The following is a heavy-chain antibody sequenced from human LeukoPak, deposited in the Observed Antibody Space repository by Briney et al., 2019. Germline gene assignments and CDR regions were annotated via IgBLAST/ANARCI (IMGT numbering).Heavy chain of an antibody. Sequence: GGSLRLSCAASGFTFSSYGMHWVRQAPGKGLEWVALIWYDGSNKYYADSVKGRFTISRDNSKNTLYLQMNSLRAEDTAVYYCAKDRGSGYMDYWGQGTLSPSPQ. CDR3: AKDRGSGYMDY. D-gene: IGHD3-22*01. V-gene: IGHV3-30*02. J-gene: IGHJ4*02. CDR2: IWYDGSNK. CDR1: GFTFSSYG.